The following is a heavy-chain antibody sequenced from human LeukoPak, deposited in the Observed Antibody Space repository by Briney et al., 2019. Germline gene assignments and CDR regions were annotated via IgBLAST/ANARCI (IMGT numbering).Heavy chain of an antibody. D-gene: IGHD6-19*01. CDR3: ARTAGIAVAGSRQYFDY. V-gene: IGHV4-39*01. CDR2: FYYSEST. CDR1: GGLISSSNYY. Sequence: PSETLSLTRTVSGGLISSSNYYWGWIRQPPGKGLEWIGSFYYSESTYYNPSLKSRVTISVDTSKNQFTLKLSSLTAADTAVYYCARTAGIAVAGSRQYFDYWGQGTLVTVSS. J-gene: IGHJ4*02.